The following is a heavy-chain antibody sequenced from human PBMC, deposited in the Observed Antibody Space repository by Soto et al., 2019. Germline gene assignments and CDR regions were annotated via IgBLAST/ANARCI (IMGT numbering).Heavy chain of an antibody. CDR3: AKDGYCNSFSCYPKTPNWFDP. CDR1: GFTFSSYA. Sequence: SGGSLRLSCAASGFTFSSYAMSWVRQAPGKGLEWVSGISGSGDSTYYADSVKGRFTISRDNSKNTLYLQMNSLRAGDTAVYYCAKDGYCNSFSCYPKTPNWFDPWGQGTLVTVYS. V-gene: IGHV3-23*01. CDR2: ISGSGDST. J-gene: IGHJ5*02. D-gene: IGHD2-2*03.